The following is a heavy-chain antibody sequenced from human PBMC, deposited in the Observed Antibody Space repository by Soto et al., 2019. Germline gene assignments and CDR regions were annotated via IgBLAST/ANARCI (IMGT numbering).Heavy chain of an antibody. CDR3: SLSPRMTLYDY. V-gene: IGHV2-5*02. CDR2: IYWDDDK. Sequence: QITLKESVPTLVKPTQTLTLTCTFSGFSLSTNGVGVGWIRQPPGKALEWLALIYWDDDKLYSPSLKSRLTITKDTSKNRVVLIMTNMDPMYISIYYCSLSPRMTLYDYWGQGTLVTVSS. J-gene: IGHJ4*02. D-gene: IGHD2-21*02. CDR1: GFSLSTNGVG.